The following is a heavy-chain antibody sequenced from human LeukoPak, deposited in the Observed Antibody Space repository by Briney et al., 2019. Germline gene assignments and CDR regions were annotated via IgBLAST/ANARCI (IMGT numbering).Heavy chain of an antibody. J-gene: IGHJ4*02. CDR1: GFTFSSYG. V-gene: IGHV3-30*18. D-gene: IGHD1-26*01. CDR3: AKDVFVGVGATTGFDY. Sequence: PGRSLRLSCAASGFTFSSYGMHWVRQAPGTGLEWVAVISYDGSNKYYADSVKGRFTISRDNSKNTLYLQMNSLRAEDTAVYYCAKDVFVGVGATTGFDYWGQGTLVTVSS. CDR2: ISYDGSNK.